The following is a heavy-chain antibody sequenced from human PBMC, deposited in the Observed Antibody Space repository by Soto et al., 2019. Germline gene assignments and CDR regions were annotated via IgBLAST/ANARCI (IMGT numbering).Heavy chain of an antibody. CDR2: ISTYTGNT. D-gene: IGHD4-17*01. CDR3: ARDDYGDSGYFQH. Sequence: VQLVQSGTEVKKPGASVKVSCKASGYTFTGYGISWVRQAPGQGLEWMGWISTYTGNTNYAQKLQGRVTLTTDTSTSTAYMELRGLRSDDTAVYYCARDDYGDSGYFQHWGQGTLVTVSS. J-gene: IGHJ1*01. CDR1: GYTFTGYG. V-gene: IGHV1-18*01.